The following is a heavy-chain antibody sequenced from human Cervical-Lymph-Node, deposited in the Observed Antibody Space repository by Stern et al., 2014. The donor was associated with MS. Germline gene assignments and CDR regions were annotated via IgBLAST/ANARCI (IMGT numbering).Heavy chain of an antibody. CDR2: ITPMFGTP. Sequence: VQLVESGAELKKPGSSVKVSCKASGVTFSSLSVSWGRRAPGHGLQWLGGITPMFGTPHYVQMFQDRLNIFADESTQTVYMTLSGLKSEDTAVYYCARDQAGIAAHWGQGTLITVSS. D-gene: IGHD6-13*01. J-gene: IGHJ4*02. CDR3: ARDQAGIAAH. CDR1: GVTFSSLS. V-gene: IGHV1-69*01.